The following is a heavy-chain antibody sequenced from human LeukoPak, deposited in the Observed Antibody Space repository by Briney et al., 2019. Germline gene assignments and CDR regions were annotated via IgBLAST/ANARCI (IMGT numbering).Heavy chain of an antibody. CDR3: AKLGSSLLFDY. CDR2: ISYDGSNK. V-gene: IGHV3-30*18. D-gene: IGHD3-10*01. CDR1: GFTFSSYG. J-gene: IGHJ4*02. Sequence: GGSLRLSCSASGFTFSSYGMHWVRQAPGKGLEWVAVISYDGSNKYYADSVKGRFTISRDNSKNTLYLQMNSLRAEDTAVYYCAKLGSSLLFDYWGQGTLVTVSS.